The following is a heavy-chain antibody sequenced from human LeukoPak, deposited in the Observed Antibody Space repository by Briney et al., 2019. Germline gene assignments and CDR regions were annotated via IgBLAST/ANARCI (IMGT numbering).Heavy chain of an antibody. J-gene: IGHJ4*02. CDR3: NYDFWSGNDY. D-gene: IGHD3-3*01. Sequence: PGGSLRLSCAASGFTVSSKYMSWVRQAPGKGLEWVSVIYSGGSTYYADSVKGRFTISRDNSKNTLYLQMNSLRAEDTAVYYCNYDFWSGNDYWGQGTLVTVSS. CDR2: IYSGGST. V-gene: IGHV3-53*01. CDR1: GFTVSSKY.